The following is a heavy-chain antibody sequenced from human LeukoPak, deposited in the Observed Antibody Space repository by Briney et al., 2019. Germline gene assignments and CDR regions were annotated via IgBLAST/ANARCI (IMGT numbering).Heavy chain of an antibody. CDR1: GFTFSSYS. CDR2: ISSSSSYI. D-gene: IGHD3-9*01. J-gene: IGHJ4*02. V-gene: IGHV3-21*01. CDR3: ASGQGDYDILTGYYPLDY. Sequence: GGSLRLSCAASGFTFSSYSMNWVRQAPGKGLEWVSSISSSSSYIYYADSVKGRFTISRDNAKNSLYLQMNSLRAEDTAVYYCASGQGDYDILTGYYPLDYWGQGTLVTVSS.